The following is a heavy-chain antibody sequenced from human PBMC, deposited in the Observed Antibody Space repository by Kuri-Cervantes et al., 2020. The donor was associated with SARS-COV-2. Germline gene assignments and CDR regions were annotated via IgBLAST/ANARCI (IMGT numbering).Heavy chain of an antibody. CDR1: GGSISSHY. CDR3: ARDIGDWNPDGFDI. CDR2: IYYSGST. V-gene: IGHV4-59*11. J-gene: IGHJ3*02. Sequence: SETLSLTCTVSGGSISSHYWSWIRQPPGKGLEWIGYIYYSGSTNYNPSLKSRVTISVDTSKNQFSLKLSSVTAADTAVYYCARDIGDWNPDGFDIWGQGTMVTDSS. D-gene: IGHD1-1*01.